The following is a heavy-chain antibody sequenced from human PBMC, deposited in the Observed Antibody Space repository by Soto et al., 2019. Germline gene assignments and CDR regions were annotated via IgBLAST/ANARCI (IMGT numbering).Heavy chain of an antibody. CDR2: MNPNSGNT. Sequence: QVQLVQSGAEVKKPGASVKVSCKASGYTFTSYDINWVRQATGQGLEWMGWMNPNSGNTGYAQKFQGRVTMTRNTSISTAYMELSSLRSEATAVYYWARVLTWGRKFDPWGQGTLVTVSS. CDR3: ARVLTWGRKFDP. D-gene: IGHD1-26*01. V-gene: IGHV1-8*01. CDR1: GYTFTSYD. J-gene: IGHJ5*02.